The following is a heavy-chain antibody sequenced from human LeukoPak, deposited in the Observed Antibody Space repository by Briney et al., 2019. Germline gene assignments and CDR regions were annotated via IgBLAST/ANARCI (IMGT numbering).Heavy chain of an antibody. V-gene: IGHV4-31*03. CDR1: GGSISSGGYY. J-gene: IGHJ4*02. Sequence: SETLSLTCTVSGGSISSGGYYWSWIRQHLGKGLEWIGYIYYSGSTYYNPSLKSRVTISVDTSKNQFSLKLSSVTAADTAMYYCARASIRYYDSSAYSHWGQGALVTVSS. D-gene: IGHD3-22*01. CDR2: IYYSGST. CDR3: ARASIRYYDSSAYSH.